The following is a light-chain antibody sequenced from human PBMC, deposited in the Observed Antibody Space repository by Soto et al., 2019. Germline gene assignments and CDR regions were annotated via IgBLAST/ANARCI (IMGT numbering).Light chain of an antibody. Sequence: DIPMTQSPSSLSASVGDRVTITCQASQDISNYLNWYQQKPGKAPQLLIYDASNLETGVPSRFSGRGSGTDFTFTISSLQPEDIATYYCQQYDNLPSITFGQGTRLEIK. CDR1: QDISNY. CDR2: DAS. J-gene: IGKJ5*01. V-gene: IGKV1-33*01. CDR3: QQYDNLPSIT.